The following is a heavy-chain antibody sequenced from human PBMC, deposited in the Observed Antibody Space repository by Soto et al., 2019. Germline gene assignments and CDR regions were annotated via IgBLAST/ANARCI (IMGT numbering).Heavy chain of an antibody. V-gene: IGHV5-10-1*01. Sequence: GESLKISYKGSGYSFTSYWISWVRQMPGKGLEWMGRIDPSDSYTNYSPSFQGHVTISADKSISTAYPQWSSLKASDTAMYYCARRGNWNEDVWGQGTTVTVSS. J-gene: IGHJ6*02. CDR3: ARRGNWNEDV. CDR2: IDPSDSYT. CDR1: GYSFTSYW. D-gene: IGHD1-1*01.